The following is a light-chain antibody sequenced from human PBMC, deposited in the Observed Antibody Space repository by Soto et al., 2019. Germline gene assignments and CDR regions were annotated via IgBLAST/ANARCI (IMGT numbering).Light chain of an antibody. Sequence: QSVLTQPPSVSAAPGQTVTISCSGSSSNIGNNYVSWYQQLPGTAPKLLIYDNNKRPSGIPDRFSGSKSGTSATLGITGLQTGDEADYYCGTWDSSLSAGLFGGGTKLTGL. CDR3: GTWDSSLSAGL. CDR1: SSNIGNNY. CDR2: DNN. V-gene: IGLV1-51*01. J-gene: IGLJ2*01.